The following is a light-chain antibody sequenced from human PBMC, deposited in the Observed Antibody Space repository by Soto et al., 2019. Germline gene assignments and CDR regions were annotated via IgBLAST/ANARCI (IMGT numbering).Light chain of an antibody. CDR3: QQYSSSRT. V-gene: IGKV3-20*01. CDR2: AAS. CDR1: QSVSSSY. Sequence: EIVLTQSPGTLSLSPGERATLSCRASQSVSSSYLAWHQQKPGQAPRLLIYAASRRATGIPDRFSGSGSGTDFTLTITRLEPEDFAVYYCQQYSSSRTFGQGTKVDIK. J-gene: IGKJ1*01.